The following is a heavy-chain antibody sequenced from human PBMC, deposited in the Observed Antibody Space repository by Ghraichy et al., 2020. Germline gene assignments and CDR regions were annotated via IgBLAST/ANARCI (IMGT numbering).Heavy chain of an antibody. CDR2: IYHSGST. CDR1: GGSISSSNW. Sequence: SETLSLTCAVSGGSISSSNWWSWVRQPPGKGLEWIGEIYHSGSTNYNPSLKSRVTISVDKSKNQFSLKLSSVTAADTAVYYCARVWGYCSGGSCSSDYWGQGTLVTVSS. CDR3: ARVWGYCSGGSCSSDY. V-gene: IGHV4-4*02. J-gene: IGHJ4*02. D-gene: IGHD2-15*01.